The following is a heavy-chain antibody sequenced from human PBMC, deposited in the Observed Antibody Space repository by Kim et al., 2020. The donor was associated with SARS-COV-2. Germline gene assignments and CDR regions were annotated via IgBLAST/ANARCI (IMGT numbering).Heavy chain of an antibody. Sequence: SETLSLTCAVYGGSFSGYYWSWIRQPPGKGLEWIGEINHSGSTNYNPSLKSRVTISVDTSKNQFSLKLSSVTAADTAVYYCARGWDYYGSGSYYTRWGQGTLVTVSS. CDR1: GGSFSGYY. CDR3: ARGWDYYGSGSYYTR. CDR2: INHSGST. D-gene: IGHD3-10*01. V-gene: IGHV4-34*01. J-gene: IGHJ4*02.